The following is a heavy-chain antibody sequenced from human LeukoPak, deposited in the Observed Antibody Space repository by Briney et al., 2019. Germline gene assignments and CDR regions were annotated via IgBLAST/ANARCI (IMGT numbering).Heavy chain of an antibody. J-gene: IGHJ6*02. Sequence: PSETLSLTCAVYGGSFSGYYWSWIRHPPGKGLEWIGEINHSGSTNYNPSLKSRVTISVDTSKNQFSLKLSSVTAADTAVYYRARGRGKLAEWYYGMDVWGQGTTVTVSS. V-gene: IGHV4-34*01. CDR2: INHSGST. CDR3: ARGRGKLAEWYYGMDV. D-gene: IGHD3-3*01. CDR1: GGSFSGYY.